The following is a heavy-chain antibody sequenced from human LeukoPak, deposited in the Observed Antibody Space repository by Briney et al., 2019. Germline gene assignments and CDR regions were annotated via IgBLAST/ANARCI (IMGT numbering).Heavy chain of an antibody. V-gene: IGHV3-30*02. CDR2: IRYDGSNK. Sequence: SGGSLRLSCAASGFTFSSYGMHWVRQAPGKGLEWVAFIRYDGSNKYYADSVEGRFTISRGNSKNTLYLQMNSLRAEDTAVYYCARDPQLFGVVPFDYWGQGTLVTVSS. J-gene: IGHJ4*02. CDR1: GFTFSSYG. CDR3: ARDPQLFGVVPFDY. D-gene: IGHD3-3*01.